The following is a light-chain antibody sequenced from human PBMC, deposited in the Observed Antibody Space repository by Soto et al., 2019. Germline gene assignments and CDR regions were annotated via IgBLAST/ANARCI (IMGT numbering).Light chain of an antibody. J-gene: IGKJ1*01. CDR3: QQSYSYLWT. V-gene: IGKV1-8*01. Sequence: AIRMTQSPSSFSASTGDRVTITCRASQGISSYLAWYQQKPGKAPKLLIYAASTLQSGVPSRFSGSGSGTDFTLTISCLQSEDFATYYCQQSYSYLWTFGQGTKVEIK. CDR1: QGISSY. CDR2: AAS.